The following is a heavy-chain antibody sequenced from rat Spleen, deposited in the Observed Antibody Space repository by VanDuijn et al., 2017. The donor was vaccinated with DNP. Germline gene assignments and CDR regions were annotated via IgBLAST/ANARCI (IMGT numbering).Heavy chain of an antibody. CDR2: IRYDGGST. CDR1: GFTFSDYY. V-gene: IGHV5-22*01. D-gene: IGHD4-3*01. CDR3: ARWYNSVYNFDY. Sequence: EVQLVESGGGLVQPGRSLKLSCAASGFTFSDYYMAWVRQAPTKGLEWVAYIRYDGGSTFYGDSVKGRFTISRTNEKSTLYLQMNSLRSEDMATYFFARWYNSVYNFDYWGQGVMVTVSS. J-gene: IGHJ2*01.